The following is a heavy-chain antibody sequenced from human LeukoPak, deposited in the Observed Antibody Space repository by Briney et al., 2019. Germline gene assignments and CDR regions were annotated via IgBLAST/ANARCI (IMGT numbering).Heavy chain of an antibody. J-gene: IGHJ4*02. CDR3: AREASGLDEGFDY. CDR2: MNPNSGNT. V-gene: IGHV1-8*02. Sequence: ASVKVSCKASGGTFSSYAISWVRQATGQGLEWMGWMNPNSGNTGYAQKFQGRVTMTRNTSISTAYMELSSLRSEDTAVYYCAREASGLDEGFDYWGQGTLVTVSS. D-gene: IGHD5-12*01. CDR1: GGTFSSYA.